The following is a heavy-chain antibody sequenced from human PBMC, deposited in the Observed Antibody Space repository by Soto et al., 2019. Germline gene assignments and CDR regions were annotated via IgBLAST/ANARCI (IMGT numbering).Heavy chain of an antibody. CDR3: AVRWNTVTRDYYYYGMDV. J-gene: IGHJ6*02. CDR2: IIPIFGTA. Sequence: QVQLVQSGAEVKKPGSSVKVSCKASGGTFSSYAISWVRQAPGQGLEWMGGIIPIFGTANYAQKFQGRVTITADESTSTAYMGLSSLRSEDTAVYYCAVRWNTVTRDYYYYGMDVWGQGTTVTVSS. V-gene: IGHV1-69*01. D-gene: IGHD4-17*01. CDR1: GGTFSSYA.